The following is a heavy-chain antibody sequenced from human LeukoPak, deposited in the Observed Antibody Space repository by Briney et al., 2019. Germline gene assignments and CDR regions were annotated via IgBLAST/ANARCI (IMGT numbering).Heavy chain of an antibody. J-gene: IGHJ3*02. Sequence: GGSLRLSCATSGFTFSDYYMSWIRQAPGKGLEWVSYISSSGSTIYYADSVKGRFTISSDNAKNSLYLQMNSLRAEDTAVYYCARDRYYDILTGPPGAFDIWGQGTMVTVSS. CDR3: ARDRYYDILTGPPGAFDI. D-gene: IGHD3-9*01. CDR2: ISSSGSTI. V-gene: IGHV3-11*01. CDR1: GFTFSDYY.